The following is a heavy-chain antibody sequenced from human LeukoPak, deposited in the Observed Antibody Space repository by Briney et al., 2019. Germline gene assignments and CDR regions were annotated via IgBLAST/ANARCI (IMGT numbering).Heavy chain of an antibody. CDR2: IYPGDSDT. CDR3: ARQGVGSGSYYHDAFDI. Sequence: GESLKISCKGSGYSFTSYWIGWVRQMPGKGLEWMGIIYPGDSDTRYSPSFQGRVTISADKSISTAYLQWSSLKASDTAMYYCARQGVGSGSYYHDAFDIWGQGTMATVSS. J-gene: IGHJ3*02. D-gene: IGHD3-10*01. V-gene: IGHV5-51*01. CDR1: GYSFTSYW.